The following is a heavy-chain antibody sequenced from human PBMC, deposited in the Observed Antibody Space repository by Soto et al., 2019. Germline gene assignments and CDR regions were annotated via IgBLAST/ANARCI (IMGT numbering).Heavy chain of an antibody. Sequence: SETLSLTCAVYGGSFSGHSCTWIRQSPGKGLEWIGDINHSGRVNYSPSLKSRVTISLDTSKNQFSLTLSAVTAADTTMYYCSARAYDTNGYYRFDPWGQGTLVTVSS. CDR3: SARAYDTNGYYRFDP. J-gene: IGHJ5*01. D-gene: IGHD3-22*01. CDR1: GGSFSGHS. V-gene: IGHV4-34*01. CDR2: INHSGRV.